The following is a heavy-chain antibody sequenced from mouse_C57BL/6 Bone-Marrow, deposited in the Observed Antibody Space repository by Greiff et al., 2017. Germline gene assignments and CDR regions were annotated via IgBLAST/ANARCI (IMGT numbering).Heavy chain of an antibody. CDR2: IYPGSGST. Sequence: QVQLQQPGAELVKPGASVKMSCKASGYTFTSYWITWVKQRPGQGLEWIGDIYPGSGSTNYNEKFKSKATLTVDKSSSTAYMQLSSLTSEDSAVYYCAREEDYWGQGTSVTVSS. CDR3: AREEDY. V-gene: IGHV1-55*01. CDR1: GYTFTSYW. J-gene: IGHJ4*01.